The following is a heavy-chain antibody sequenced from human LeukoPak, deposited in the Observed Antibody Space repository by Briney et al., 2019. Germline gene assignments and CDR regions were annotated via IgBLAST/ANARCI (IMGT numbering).Heavy chain of an antibody. V-gene: IGHV1-18*04. Sequence: ASVKVSCKASGYTFTSYGISWVRQAPGQGLEWMGWISAYNGDTNYAQKLQGRVTMTTDTSTSTAYMELRSLRSDDTAVYYCARGNRPAATYGDDAFDIWGQGTMVTVSS. D-gene: IGHD2-2*01. J-gene: IGHJ3*02. CDR1: GYTFTSYG. CDR3: ARGNRPAATYGDDAFDI. CDR2: ISAYNGDT.